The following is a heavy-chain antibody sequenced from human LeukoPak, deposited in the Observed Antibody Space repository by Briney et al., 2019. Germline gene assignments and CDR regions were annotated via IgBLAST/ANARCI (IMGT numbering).Heavy chain of an antibody. CDR1: GGSISSSSYY. D-gene: IGHD3-22*01. Sequence: SETLSLTCTVSGGSISSSSYYWGWIRQPPGKGLEWIGSIYYSGSTYYNPSLKSRVTISVDTSKNQFSLKLSSVTAADTAVYYCAREGARRNYYDSSGYPLDYWGQGTLVTVSS. V-gene: IGHV4-39*07. CDR3: AREGARRNYYDSSGYPLDY. CDR2: IYYSGST. J-gene: IGHJ4*02.